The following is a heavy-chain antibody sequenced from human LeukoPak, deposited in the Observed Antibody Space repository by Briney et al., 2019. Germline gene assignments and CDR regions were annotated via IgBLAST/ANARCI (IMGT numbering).Heavy chain of an antibody. D-gene: IGHD2-2*01. J-gene: IGHJ3*02. CDR2: INHSGST. V-gene: IGHV4-34*01. Sequence: PSETLSLTCAVYGGSFSGYYWSWIRQPPGKRLEWIGEINHSGSTNYNPSLKSRVTISVDTSKNQFSLKLSSVTAADTAVYYCASNIVVVPAADAFDIWGQGTMVTVSS. CDR1: GGSFSGYY. CDR3: ASNIVVVPAADAFDI.